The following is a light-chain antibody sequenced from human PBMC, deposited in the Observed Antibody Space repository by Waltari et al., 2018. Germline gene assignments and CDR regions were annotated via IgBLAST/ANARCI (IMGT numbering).Light chain of an antibody. V-gene: IGLV2-8*01. J-gene: IGLJ1*01. CDR1: SSDAGAYNY. CDR2: EVT. Sequence: QSALTQPPSASGSPGQSVTIPCTGTSSDAGAYNYVSWYQQHPGKGPKLMIYEVTKRPPGVPDRFSGSKSGNTASLTVSGLQAEDEADYYCTSYAGSKNVFGTGTKVTVL. CDR3: TSYAGSKNV.